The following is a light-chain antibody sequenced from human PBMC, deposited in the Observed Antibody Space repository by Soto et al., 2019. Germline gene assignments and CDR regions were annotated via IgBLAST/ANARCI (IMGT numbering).Light chain of an antibody. Sequence: QSVLTQPPSASETPEQRVTISCSGNSSNIGRNTVNWYQHLPGTTPKLLIYNNYQRPSGVPDRFSASKSGTSASLAISGLQSEDEADYYCTAWDDSVKTLLFGGGPKLTVL. CDR1: SSNIGRNT. V-gene: IGLV1-44*01. CDR3: TAWDDSVKTLL. J-gene: IGLJ2*01. CDR2: NNY.